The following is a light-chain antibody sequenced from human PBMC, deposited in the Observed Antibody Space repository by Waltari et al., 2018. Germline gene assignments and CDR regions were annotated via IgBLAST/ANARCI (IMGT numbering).Light chain of an antibody. Sequence: QSVLTQPPSASGTPGRMVTISSSGSNSNFGRNPVNWYQQLPGAAPKLLIYRDNQRPSGVPDRFSASKSVTSASLAISGLQSEDEADYYCAAWDDSLSGLWVFGGGTKVTVL. CDR3: AAWDDSLSGLWV. CDR1: NSNFGRNP. CDR2: RDN. J-gene: IGLJ3*02. V-gene: IGLV1-44*01.